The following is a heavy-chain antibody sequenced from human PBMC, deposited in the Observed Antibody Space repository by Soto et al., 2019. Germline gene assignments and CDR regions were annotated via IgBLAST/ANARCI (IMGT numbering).Heavy chain of an antibody. CDR2: IWYDGSHK. J-gene: IGHJ6*02. CDR3: ARDQGAGDHYYYGMDA. V-gene: IGHV3-33*01. Sequence: QVQLVESGGGVVQPGRSLRLSCAASGFTFSRYGMHWVRQAPGRGLEWVTLIWYDGSHKYYADSVKGRITISRDNSKNTLYLQMNSMRTEDTAVYYCARDQGAGDHYYYGMDAWGQGTTFTVSS. CDR1: GFTFSRYG. D-gene: IGHD3-16*01.